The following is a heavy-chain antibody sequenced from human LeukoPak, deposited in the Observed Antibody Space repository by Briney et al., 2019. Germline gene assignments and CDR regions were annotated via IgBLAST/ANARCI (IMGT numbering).Heavy chain of an antibody. CDR2: INPNSGGT. CDR1: GYTFTGYY. Sequence: ASVKVSCKASGYTFTGYYMHWVRQAPGQGLEWMGWINPNSGGTNYAQKFQGRVTMTRDTSISTAYMELSRLRSDDTAVYYCARKRDSSWYGDAFDIWGQGTMVTVSS. CDR3: ARKRDSSWYGDAFDI. V-gene: IGHV1-2*02. D-gene: IGHD6-13*01. J-gene: IGHJ3*02.